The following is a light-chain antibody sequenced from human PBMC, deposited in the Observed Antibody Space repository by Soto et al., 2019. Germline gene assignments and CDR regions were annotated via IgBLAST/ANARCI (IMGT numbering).Light chain of an antibody. Sequence: IVMPPSPATLSVSPVESATLSCRASQSASSNLAWYKQKPGQAPRLLIYGASTRATGIPARFSGSGSGTEFTLTINSLQSEELAIYYGQQRSNWLFTCGQGTRLDIK. V-gene: IGKV3-15*01. CDR1: QSASSN. CDR3: QQRSNWLFT. J-gene: IGKJ5*01. CDR2: GAS.